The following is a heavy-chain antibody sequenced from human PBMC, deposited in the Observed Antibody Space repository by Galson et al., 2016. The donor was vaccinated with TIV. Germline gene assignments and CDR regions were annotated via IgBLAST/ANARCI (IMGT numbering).Heavy chain of an antibody. V-gene: IGHV4-34*01. D-gene: IGHD5-12*01. Sequence: TLSLTCGVNGGSFRGYYWAWIRQSPGMGLEWIGDVNDNGRVDYNPSLKGRVTLSADASTTQFSLKLTSVTAADTGLYYCARNKRGFTRGYGGHFDSWGQGIPVTVSS. J-gene: IGHJ4*02. CDR1: GGSFRGYY. CDR2: VNDNGRV. CDR3: ARNKRGFTRGYGGHFDS.